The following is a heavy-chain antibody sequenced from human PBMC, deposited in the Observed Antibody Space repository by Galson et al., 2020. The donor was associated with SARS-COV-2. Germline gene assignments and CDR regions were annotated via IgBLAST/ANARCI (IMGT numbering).Heavy chain of an antibody. CDR3: AREGPESTYYMDV. CDR2: ISSSRRTI. Sequence: GESLKISCTASGFIFSTFDMNWVRQAPGKGLEWVSSISSSRRTIYYAGSVKGRFTISRDNAKNSLFLQMNSLRAEDTAVYFCAREGPESTYYMDVWGKGTTVTVSS. CDR1: GFIFSTFD. D-gene: IGHD3-10*01. J-gene: IGHJ6*03. V-gene: IGHV3-48*03.